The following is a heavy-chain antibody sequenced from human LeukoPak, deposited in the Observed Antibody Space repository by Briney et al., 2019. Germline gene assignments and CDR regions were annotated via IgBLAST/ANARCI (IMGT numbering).Heavy chain of an antibody. D-gene: IGHD1-14*01. V-gene: IGHV4-34*01. J-gene: IGHJ4*02. Sequence: SETLSLTCAVDGESFSGYYWSWVRQPPGKGLEWIGEINHSGSTNYNPSLKSRVTISGDTSKNQFSLKLSSVTAADTAVYYCAKDPHTGIAPDYWGQGTLVTVSS. CDR1: GESFSGYY. CDR2: INHSGST. CDR3: AKDPHTGIAPDY.